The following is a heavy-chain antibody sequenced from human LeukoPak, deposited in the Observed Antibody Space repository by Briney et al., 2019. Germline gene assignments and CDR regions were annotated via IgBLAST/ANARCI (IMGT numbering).Heavy chain of an antibody. CDR2: INSDGSIT. D-gene: IGHD6-19*01. J-gene: IGHJ4*02. CDR1: GFXFSNYR. CDR3: ARGGSSGGIGGY. Sequence: GGSLRLSCAVSGFXFSNYRISWVRQAPGKGLVWVSRINSDGSITNYAESVKGRFTISRDNAKNTLYLQMNSLRAEDTAVYYCARGGSSGGIGGYWGQGTLVTVSS. V-gene: IGHV3-74*01.